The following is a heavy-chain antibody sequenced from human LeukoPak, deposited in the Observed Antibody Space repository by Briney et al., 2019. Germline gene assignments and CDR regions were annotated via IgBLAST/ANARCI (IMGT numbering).Heavy chain of an antibody. D-gene: IGHD7-27*01. CDR1: GGSVSSSSYY. J-gene: IGHJ5*02. Sequence: PSETLSLTCTVSGGSVSSSSYYWGWIRQPPGKGLEWIGSISYSGTNYNNPSLKSRVSISIYTSKNQFSVKLTSVTAADTAMYYCASLGTLRSWGQGTLVTVSS. V-gene: IGHV4-39*01. CDR3: ASLGTLRS. CDR2: ISYSGTN.